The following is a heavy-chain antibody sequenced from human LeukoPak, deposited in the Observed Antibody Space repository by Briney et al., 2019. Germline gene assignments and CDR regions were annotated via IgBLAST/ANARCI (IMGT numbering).Heavy chain of an antibody. V-gene: IGHV1-24*01. CDR2: FDPEDGET. CDR3: ATCGSCYSPYYYYYYGMDV. D-gene: IGHD2-15*01. J-gene: IGHJ6*02. CDR1: GYTLTELS. Sequence: ASVKVSCKVSGYTLTELSMHWVQQAPGKGLEWMGGFDPEDGETIYAQKFQGRVTMTEDTSTDTAYMELSSLRSEDTAVYYCATCGSCYSPYYYYYYGMDVWGQGTTVTVSS.